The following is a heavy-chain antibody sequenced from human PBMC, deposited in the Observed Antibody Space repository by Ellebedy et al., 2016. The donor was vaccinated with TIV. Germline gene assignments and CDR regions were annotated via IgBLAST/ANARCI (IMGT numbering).Heavy chain of an antibody. V-gene: IGHV4-34*01. CDR1: GGSFSGYY. Sequence: MPSETLSLTCAVYGGSFSGYYWSRIRQPPGKGLEWIGEITHSGSTNYNPSLKSRVTISVDTSKNQFSLNLSSVTAADTAAYYCAGGLARDYWGQGTLVTVSS. CDR3: AGGLARDY. CDR2: ITHSGST. J-gene: IGHJ4*02.